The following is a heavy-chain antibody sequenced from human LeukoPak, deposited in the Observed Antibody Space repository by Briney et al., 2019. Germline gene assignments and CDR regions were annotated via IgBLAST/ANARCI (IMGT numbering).Heavy chain of an antibody. V-gene: IGHV4-31*03. Sequence: LSLTCTVSGGSISSDDYYWNWIRQHPGKGLEWIGYIYTSGSTYYNPSLKSRVTISKDTSKNQFSLKLTSATAADTAVYYCARWVGTITPYYYGMDVWGQGTTVTVSS. CDR3: ARWVGTITPYYYGMDV. D-gene: IGHD5-24*01. CDR1: GGSISSDDYY. J-gene: IGHJ6*02. CDR2: IYTSGST.